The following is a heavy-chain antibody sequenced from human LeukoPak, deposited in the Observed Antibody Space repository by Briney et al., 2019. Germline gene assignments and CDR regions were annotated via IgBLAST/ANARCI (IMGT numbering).Heavy chain of an antibody. V-gene: IGHV4-4*07. CDR1: GGSISSYY. CDR2: NHTSGST. CDR3: ARARTVVVATSKILIDY. J-gene: IGHJ4*02. D-gene: IGHD2-15*01. Sequence: SETLPLTCSVSGGSISSYYWSWIRRPAGKGLEWIGRNHTSGSTNYNPSLKSRVTISVDKSKNQFSLSLSSVTAADTAVYYCARARTVVVATSKILIDYWGQGILVTVSS.